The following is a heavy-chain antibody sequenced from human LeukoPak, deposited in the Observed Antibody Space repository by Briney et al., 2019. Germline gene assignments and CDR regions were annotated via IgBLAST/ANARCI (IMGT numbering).Heavy chain of an antibody. V-gene: IGHV4-59*08. CDR1: GGSLSSYY. CDR3: AAGGNYGDYFDY. Sequence: PPETLSLTCTVSGGSLSSYYWSWIRQPPGKGLGWIGYIYYSGSTNYNPSLKSRVTISVDTSKNQFSLKLSSVTAADTAVYYCAAGGNYGDYFDYWGQGTLVTVSS. CDR2: IYYSGST. J-gene: IGHJ4*02. D-gene: IGHD4-17*01.